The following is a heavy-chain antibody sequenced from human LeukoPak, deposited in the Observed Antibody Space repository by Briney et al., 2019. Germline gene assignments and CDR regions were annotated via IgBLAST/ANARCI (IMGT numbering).Heavy chain of an antibody. CDR1: GYTFTSYG. CDR2: ISAYNGNT. CDR3: ARSDTAMVNLFDY. D-gene: IGHD5-18*01. Sequence: ASVKVSCKASGYTFTSYGISWVRQAPGQGLEWMGWISAYNGNTNYAQKLQGRVTITTDESTNTAYMELSSLRSEDTAVYYCARSDTAMVNLFDYWGQGTLVTVSS. V-gene: IGHV1-18*01. J-gene: IGHJ4*02.